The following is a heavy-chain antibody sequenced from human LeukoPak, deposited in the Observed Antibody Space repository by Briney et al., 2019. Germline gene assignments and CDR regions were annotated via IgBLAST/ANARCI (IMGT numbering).Heavy chain of an antibody. Sequence: PGGSLRLSCAASGFTFSSYAMGWVRQAPGKGLEWVSAISGTGNRTYYADSVKGRFTISRDNSKNTLYLQMNNLRAEDTAIYYCATDSYVSGSYYRLFYWGQGTLVTVSS. J-gene: IGHJ4*02. CDR2: ISGTGNRT. CDR3: ATDSYVSGSYYRLFY. D-gene: IGHD3-10*01. CDR1: GFTFSSYA. V-gene: IGHV3-23*01.